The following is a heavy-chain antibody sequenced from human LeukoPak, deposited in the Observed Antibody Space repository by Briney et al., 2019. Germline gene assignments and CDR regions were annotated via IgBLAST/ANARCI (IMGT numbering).Heavy chain of an antibody. V-gene: IGHV1-69*13. J-gene: IGHJ6*03. CDR2: IIPIFGTA. D-gene: IGHD1-7*01. CDR1: GGTFSSYA. CDR3: ALNWNYFGLYYYMDV. Sequence: GASVKVSCEASGGTFSSYAISWVRQAPGQGLEWMGGIIPIFGTADYAQKFQGRVTITADESTSTAYMELSSLRSEDTAVYYCALNWNYFGLYYYMDVWGKGTTVTVSS.